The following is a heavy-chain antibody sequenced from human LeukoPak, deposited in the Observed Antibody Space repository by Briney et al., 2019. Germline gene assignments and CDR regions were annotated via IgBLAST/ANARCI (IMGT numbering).Heavy chain of an antibody. CDR3: ARDPHSSSWYPHFDY. Sequence: GASVKVSCKASGYTFTGYYMHWVRQAPGQGLEWMGWINPNSGGTNYAQKFQGRVTMTRDTSISTAYMELSRLRSDDTAVYYCARDPHSSSWYPHFDYWGQGTLVTVSS. J-gene: IGHJ4*02. D-gene: IGHD6-13*01. CDR1: GYTFTGYY. V-gene: IGHV1-2*02. CDR2: INPNSGGT.